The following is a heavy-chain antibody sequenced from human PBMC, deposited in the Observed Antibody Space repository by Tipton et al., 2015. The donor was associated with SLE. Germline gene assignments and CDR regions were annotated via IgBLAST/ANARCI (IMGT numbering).Heavy chain of an antibody. CDR3: ARLGGSGFDY. V-gene: IGHV4-59*08. J-gene: IGHJ4*02. Sequence: TLSLTCTVSGGSMSSYFWSWIRQPPGKGLEWTGYIYYSGSTNYNPSLKSRVTISVDTSKNQFSLKLSSVTAADTAVYYCARLGGSGFDYWGQGTLVTVSS. D-gene: IGHD2-15*01. CDR2: IYYSGST. CDR1: GGSMSSYF.